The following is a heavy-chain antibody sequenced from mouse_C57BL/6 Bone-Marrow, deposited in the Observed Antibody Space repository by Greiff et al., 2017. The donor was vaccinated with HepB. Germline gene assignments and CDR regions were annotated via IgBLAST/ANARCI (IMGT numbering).Heavy chain of an antibody. Sequence: QVQLQQPGAELVKPGASVKLSCKASGYTFTSYWMHWVKQRPGQGLEWIGMIHPNSGSTNYNEKFKSKATLTVDKSSSTAYMQLSSLTSEDSAVYYCARGKSTTVVAKDWYFDVWGTGTTVTVSS. CDR1: GYTFTSYW. CDR2: IHPNSGST. CDR3: ARGKSTTVVAKDWYFDV. V-gene: IGHV1-64*01. J-gene: IGHJ1*03. D-gene: IGHD1-1*01.